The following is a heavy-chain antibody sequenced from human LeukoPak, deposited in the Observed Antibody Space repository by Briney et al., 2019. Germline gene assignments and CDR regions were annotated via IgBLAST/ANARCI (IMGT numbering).Heavy chain of an antibody. V-gene: IGHV4-39*02. CDR2: AFFTGSA. J-gene: IGHJ4*02. CDR1: GAPSGSGGSS. Sequence: PSGPRPPPSPVLGAPSGSGGSSWGGTRRPPGRGRGWVGGAFFTGSAFYNPSLKSRVTTSVDTSKNHFSLNLSSVTAADTAVYYCARHRGRYYDSGSYYYFDYWGQGTLVTVSS. D-gene: IGHD3-10*01. CDR3: ARHRGRYYDSGSYYYFDY.